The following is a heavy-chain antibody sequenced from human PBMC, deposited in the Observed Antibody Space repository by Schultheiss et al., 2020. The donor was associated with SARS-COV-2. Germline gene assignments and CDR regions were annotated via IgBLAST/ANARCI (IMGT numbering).Heavy chain of an antibody. CDR3: AVLIGRDYSNYDYYGMDV. CDR2: IIPIFGTA. J-gene: IGHJ6*02. Sequence: KISCKASGGTFSSYAISWVRQAPGQGLEWMGGIIPIFGTANYAQKFQGRVTITADESTSTAYMELSSLRSEDTAVYYCAVLIGRDYSNYDYYGMDVWGQGTTVTVSS. D-gene: IGHD4-11*01. CDR1: GGTFSSYA. V-gene: IGHV1-69*01.